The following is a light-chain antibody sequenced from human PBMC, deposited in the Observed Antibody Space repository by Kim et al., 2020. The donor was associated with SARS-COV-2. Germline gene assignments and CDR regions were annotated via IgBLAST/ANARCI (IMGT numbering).Light chain of an antibody. CDR1: KVGDKY. V-gene: IGLV3-1*01. CDR2: QVS. Sequence: VSVSPGQTVSNAWSGEKVGDKYACCNQRKPGLSPVLVIYQVSKRPSGIPERFSGSNSGNTATLTVSGTQAMDEADYYCQAWDSSILFGGGTQLTVL. CDR3: QAWDSSIL. J-gene: IGLJ3*02.